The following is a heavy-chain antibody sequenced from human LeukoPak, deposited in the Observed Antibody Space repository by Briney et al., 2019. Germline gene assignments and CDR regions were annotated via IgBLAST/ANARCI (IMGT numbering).Heavy chain of an antibody. D-gene: IGHD3-10*01. Sequence: SETLSLTCAVYGGSFSGYYWSWIRQPPGKGLEWTGEINHSGSTNYNPSLKSRVTISVDTSKNQFSLKLSSVTAADTAVYYCAALYGSGSPWGQGTLVTVSS. CDR3: AALYGSGSP. J-gene: IGHJ5*02. CDR1: GGSFSGYY. CDR2: INHSGST. V-gene: IGHV4-34*01.